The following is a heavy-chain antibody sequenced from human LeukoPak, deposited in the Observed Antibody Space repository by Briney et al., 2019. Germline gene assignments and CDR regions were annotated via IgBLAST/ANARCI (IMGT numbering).Heavy chain of an antibody. CDR3: ARDGGVVSTWYWFCQH. V-gene: IGHV3-53*01. D-gene: IGHD2-21*01. CDR2: IYSGGST. J-gene: IGHJ1*01. Sequence: PGGSLRLSCAASGFTVSSNYMRWVRQAPGKGLEWVSVIYSGGSTYYADSVKGRFTISRDSSKNTVYLQMNGLRADDTAVYYCARDGGVVSTWYWFCQHWGQGNLATVTS. CDR1: GFTVSSNY.